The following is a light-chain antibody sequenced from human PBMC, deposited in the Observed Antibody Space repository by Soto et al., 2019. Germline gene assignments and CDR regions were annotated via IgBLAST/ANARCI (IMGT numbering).Light chain of an antibody. CDR1: QSVSSSY. J-gene: IGKJ1*01. CDR2: GAS. V-gene: IGKV3-20*01. Sequence: EIVLTQSPATLSMSPGERATLSCRASQSVSSSYLAWYQQKPGQAPRLLIYGASSRATGIPDRFSGSGSGTDFTLTISSLQAEDVAVYYCQQYYSTPQTFGQGTKVDIK. CDR3: QQYYSTPQT.